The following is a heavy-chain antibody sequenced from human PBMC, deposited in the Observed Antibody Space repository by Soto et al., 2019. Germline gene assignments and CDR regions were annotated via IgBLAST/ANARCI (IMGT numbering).Heavy chain of an antibody. J-gene: IGHJ6*02. V-gene: IGHV1-69*12. D-gene: IGHD2-15*01. CDR3: ARDIVVAVAATYYYYYGMDV. CDR1: GGTFSSYA. CDR2: IIPIFGTA. Sequence: QVQLVQSGAEVKKPGSSVKVSCKASGGTFSSYAISWVRQAPGQGLEWMGGIIPIFGTANYAQKFQGRVTITADESTSTAYMELSSLRSEDTAVYYCARDIVVAVAATYYYYYGMDVWGQGTTVTVSS.